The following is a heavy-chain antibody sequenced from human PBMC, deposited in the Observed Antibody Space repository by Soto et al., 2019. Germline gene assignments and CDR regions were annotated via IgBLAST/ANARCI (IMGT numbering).Heavy chain of an antibody. Sequence: ASVKASCKASGYTFTSYGISWVRQAPGQGLEWMGWISAYNGNTNYAQKLQGRVTMTTDTSTSTAYMELRSLGSDDPAVYCCARALRSSRGYYDFWSGSAPCMDVWDQETTVTVSS. D-gene: IGHD3-3*01. J-gene: IGHJ6*02. CDR3: ARALRSSRGYYDFWSGSAPCMDV. CDR2: ISAYNGNT. CDR1: GYTFTSYG. V-gene: IGHV1-18*01.